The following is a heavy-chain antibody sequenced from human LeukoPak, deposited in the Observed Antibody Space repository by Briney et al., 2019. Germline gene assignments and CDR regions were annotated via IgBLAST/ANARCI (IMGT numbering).Heavy chain of an antibody. CDR1: GVTFSSYA. J-gene: IGHJ4*02. D-gene: IGHD5-24*01. Sequence: GRSLRLSCAASGVTFSSYAMHWVRQAPGKGLEWVAVISYDGSNKYYADSVKGRFTISRDNSKNTLYLQMNSLRAEDTAVYYCARDQGYTFDYWGQGTLVTVSS. V-gene: IGHV3-30*04. CDR2: ISYDGSNK. CDR3: ARDQGYTFDY.